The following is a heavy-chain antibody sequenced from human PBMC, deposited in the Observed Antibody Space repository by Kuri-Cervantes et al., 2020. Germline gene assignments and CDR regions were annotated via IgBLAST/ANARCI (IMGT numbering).Heavy chain of an antibody. V-gene: IGHV4-39*07. CDR2: IYYSGST. Sequence: SETLSLTCTVSGGSISISSYFWGWIRQPPGKGLEWIGSIYYSGSTYYNPSLKSRVTISVDTSKNQFSLKLSSVTAADTAVYYCAREHLVVPAALGGGFDYWGQGTLVTVSS. D-gene: IGHD2-2*01. J-gene: IGHJ4*02. CDR1: GGSISISSYF. CDR3: AREHLVVPAALGGGFDY.